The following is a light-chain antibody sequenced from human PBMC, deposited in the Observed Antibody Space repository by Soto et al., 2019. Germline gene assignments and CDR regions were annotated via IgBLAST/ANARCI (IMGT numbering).Light chain of an antibody. CDR1: QSISSW. CDR2: KAS. V-gene: IGKV1-5*03. CDR3: QQYNSYST. J-gene: IGKJ1*01. Sequence: DIQMTQSPSTLSASVGDRVTITCRDSQSISSWLAWYQQKPGKAPKLLIYKASSLESGVPSRFSGSGSGTEFTLTISSLQPDDFATYYCQQYNSYSTFGQGTKVDI.